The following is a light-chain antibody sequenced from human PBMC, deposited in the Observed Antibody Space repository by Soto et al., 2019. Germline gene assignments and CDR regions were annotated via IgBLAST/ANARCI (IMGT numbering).Light chain of an antibody. CDR3: QQYNSYPCT. CDR1: QSISSW. CDR2: DAS. Sequence: DIQMTQSPSTLSASVGDRVTITCRASQSISSWLAWYQQKPGKAPKLLIYDASSLESGVPSRFSGSGSGTEFTLTISSLQPDDFATYYCQQYNSYPCTFGQGTKVEIQ. V-gene: IGKV1-5*01. J-gene: IGKJ1*01.